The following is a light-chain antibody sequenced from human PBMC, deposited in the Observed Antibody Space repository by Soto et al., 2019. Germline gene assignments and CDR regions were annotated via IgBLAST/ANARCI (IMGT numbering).Light chain of an antibody. CDR1: QSVSSN. J-gene: IGKJ5*01. Sequence: EIVMPQSPATLSVSPGERATLSCRASQSVSSNLAWYQQKPGQAPRLLIYGASTRATGIPARFSGSGSGTEFTLTISSLQSEDFAVYYCQQYSNWPPITFGQGTRLEI. CDR2: GAS. V-gene: IGKV3-15*01. CDR3: QQYSNWPPIT.